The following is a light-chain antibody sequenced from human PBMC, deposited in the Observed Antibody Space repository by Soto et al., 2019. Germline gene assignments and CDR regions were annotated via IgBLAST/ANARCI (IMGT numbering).Light chain of an antibody. Sequence: EIGMTQSPATLSVSPGERATLSCRASQSVSSNLAWHQQKPGQAPRLLIYSASTRATGIPARFSGSGSGTEFTLTISSLQSEDFAVYYCQQYNNWPPTFGQGTRLEIK. J-gene: IGKJ5*01. V-gene: IGKV3-15*01. CDR1: QSVSSN. CDR2: SAS. CDR3: QQYNNWPPT.